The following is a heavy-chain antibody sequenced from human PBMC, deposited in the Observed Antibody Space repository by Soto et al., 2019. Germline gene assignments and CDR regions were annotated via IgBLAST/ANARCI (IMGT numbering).Heavy chain of an antibody. CDR3: ARDRGYDAHDYYYNAMDV. V-gene: IGHV3-7*01. CDR2: IKQDGSAK. Sequence: EVQLVESGGGLVQPGGSLRLSCAASGFSFSSYWMSWVRQAPGKGLEWVANIKQDGSAKYYVESVEGRFTISRDNAKNSLYLQMNSLRAEDTAVYYCARDRGYDAHDYYYNAMDVWGQGTTVTVSS. J-gene: IGHJ6*02. D-gene: IGHD2-15*01. CDR1: GFSFSSYW.